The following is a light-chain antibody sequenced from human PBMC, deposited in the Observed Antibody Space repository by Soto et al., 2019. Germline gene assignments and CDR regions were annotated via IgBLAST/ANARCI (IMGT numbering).Light chain of an antibody. CDR1: QSVSSAL. CDR2: RAS. CDR3: QQYESSPLT. J-gene: IGKJ4*01. Sequence: EIVLTQSPDTLSLSPGERATLSCRASQSVSSALLAWYQQKPGQAPRLLIYRASTRATGIPDRFTGSGSGTDFTLTISSLEPEDFAVYYCQQYESSPLTFGGGTKVETK. V-gene: IGKV3-20*01.